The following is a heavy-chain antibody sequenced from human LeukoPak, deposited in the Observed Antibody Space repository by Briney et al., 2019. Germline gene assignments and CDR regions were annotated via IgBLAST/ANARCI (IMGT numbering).Heavy chain of an antibody. J-gene: IGHJ5*02. V-gene: IGHV4-38-2*01. CDR3: ARQDTAMVKGWFDP. Sequence: SETLSLTCAVSGYSISSGYYWGWIRQPPGKGLEWIGSIYHSGSTYYNPSLKSRVTISIDTSKNEFSLKVNSVTAADTAVYFCARQDTAMVKGWFDPWGQGTLVTVSS. D-gene: IGHD5-18*01. CDR2: IYHSGST. CDR1: GYSISSGYY.